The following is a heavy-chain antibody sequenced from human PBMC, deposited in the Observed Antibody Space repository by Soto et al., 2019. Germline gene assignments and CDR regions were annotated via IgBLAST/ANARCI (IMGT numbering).Heavy chain of an antibody. Sequence: PVGSTSLSCASAGFHCSYTRMSWIRQAPGKGLEWVSYISSSGGTIYYADSVKGRFTISRDNAKNSLYLQMNSLRAEDTAVYYCASGATVCDSWGQGTQVTVSS. CDR1: GFHCSYTR. D-gene: IGHD1-26*01. CDR3: ASGATVCDS. J-gene: IGHJ4*02. CDR2: ISSSGGTI. V-gene: IGHV3-11*01.